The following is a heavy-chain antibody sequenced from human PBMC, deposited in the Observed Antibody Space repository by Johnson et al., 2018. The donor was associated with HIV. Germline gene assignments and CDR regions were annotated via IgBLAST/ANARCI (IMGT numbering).Heavy chain of an antibody. Sequence: VQLVESGGGVVRPGGSLRLSCAASGFTFDDFGMSWVRQAPGKGLEWVSAIGTAGDTYYPGSVKGRFTISRENAKNSLYLQMNSLRAGDTAVYYCARACRDGYTCDVYDVWGQGTMVTVSS. CDR2: IGTAGDT. CDR3: ARACRDGYTCDVYDV. D-gene: IGHD5-24*01. V-gene: IGHV3-13*01. J-gene: IGHJ3*01. CDR1: GFTFDDFG.